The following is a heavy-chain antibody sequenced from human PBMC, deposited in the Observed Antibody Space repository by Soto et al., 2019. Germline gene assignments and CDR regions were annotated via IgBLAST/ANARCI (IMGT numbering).Heavy chain of an antibody. V-gene: IGHV3-30*18. CDR1: GFTFSSFG. J-gene: IGHJ4*02. CDR2: ISSGGGLK. Sequence: GGSLRLSCAASGFTFSSFGMHWVRQAPGKGLEWVAVISSGGGLKYDADSVKGRFTISRDNSRNTLYLQMNSLRAEDTAIYYCAKETHSNGYGSYFDYWGQGVLVTVSS. D-gene: IGHD3-22*01. CDR3: AKETHSNGYGSYFDY.